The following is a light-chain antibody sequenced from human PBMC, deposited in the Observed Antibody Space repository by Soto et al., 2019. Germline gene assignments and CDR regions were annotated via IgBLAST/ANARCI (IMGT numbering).Light chain of an antibody. J-gene: IGKJ1*01. CDR2: KAS. V-gene: IGKV1-5*03. Sequence: DIQMTQSPSTLSGSVGDRVTITCRASQTISSWLAWYQQKPGKAPKLLIYKASSLQIGVPSRFNGSGSGTEFTLTISSLQPDDGATYYCQHYNSYAKTFGKGTKVDIK. CDR3: QHYNSYAKT. CDR1: QTISSW.